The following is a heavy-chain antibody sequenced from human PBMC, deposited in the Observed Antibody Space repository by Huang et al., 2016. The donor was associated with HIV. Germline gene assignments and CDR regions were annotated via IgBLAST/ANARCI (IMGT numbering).Heavy chain of an antibody. V-gene: IGHV3-23*01. Sequence: EVQLLESGGGLVQPGGSLRLSCSASIFTFSTSAMSGVRKSPGKGLAGVSGISGSGSSTYYADSVKGRFTISRDNSRNTLDLQMKSLRVEDTASYYCAKGSERSLTGPKYQYYFDYWGQGTLVTVSS. CDR2: ISGSGSST. J-gene: IGHJ4*02. D-gene: IGHD3-3*01. CDR1: IFTFSTSA. CDR3: AKGSERSLTGPKYQYYFDY.